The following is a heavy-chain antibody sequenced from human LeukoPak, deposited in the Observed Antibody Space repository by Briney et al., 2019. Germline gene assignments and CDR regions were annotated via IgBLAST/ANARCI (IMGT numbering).Heavy chain of an antibody. V-gene: IGHV3-30*03. D-gene: IGHD5-18*01. CDR3: ARPFGGYNYGSFDY. CDR1: GFTFSSYG. J-gene: IGHJ4*02. CDR2: ISYDGSNK. Sequence: GGSLRLSCAASGFTFSSYGMHWVRQAPGKGLEWVAVISYDGSNKYYADSVKGRFTISRDNSKNTLYLQMNNLRAEDTAVYYCARPFGGYNYGSFDYWGQGTLVTVSS.